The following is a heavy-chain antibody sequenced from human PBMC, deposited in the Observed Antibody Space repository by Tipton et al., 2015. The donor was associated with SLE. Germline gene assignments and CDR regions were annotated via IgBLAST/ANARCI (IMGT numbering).Heavy chain of an antibody. D-gene: IGHD4-17*01. CDR2: IYSSGST. CDR1: GGSFSGYY. J-gene: IGHJ4*02. V-gene: IGHV4-34*01. CDR3: ARVDSTVTTGLDY. Sequence: TLSLTCAVYGGSFSGYYWGWIRQAPGKGLEWIGNIYSSGSTHYNPSLKSRVTISVDTSKNQFSLKLSSVTAADTAVYYCARVDSTVTTGLDYWGQGILVTVSS.